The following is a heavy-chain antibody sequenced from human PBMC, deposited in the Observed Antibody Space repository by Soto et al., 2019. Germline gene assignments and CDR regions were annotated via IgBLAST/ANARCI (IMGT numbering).Heavy chain of an antibody. CDR1: GGTFSSYA. J-gene: IGHJ6*02. V-gene: IGHV1-69*01. Sequence: QVQLVQSGAEVKKPGSSVKVSCKASGGTFSSYAISWVRQAPGQGLEWMGGIIPIFGTANYAQKFQGSVTITADESKSTAYMELSSPRSEATAVYDCAGGGYSSSYGYYCGMDVWGQGTTVTVSS. D-gene: IGHD6-6*01. CDR3: AGGGYSSSYGYYCGMDV. CDR2: IIPIFGTA.